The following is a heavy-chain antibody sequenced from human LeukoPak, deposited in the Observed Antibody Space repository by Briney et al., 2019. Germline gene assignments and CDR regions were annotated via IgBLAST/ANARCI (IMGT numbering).Heavy chain of an antibody. J-gene: IGHJ4*02. Sequence: SETLSLTCTVSGGSISSYYWSWIRQPAGRGLEWIGRIYTSGSTNYNPSLKSRVTMSVDTSKNQFSLKLSSVTAADTAVYYCAADYGDYQFFDYWGQATLVTVSS. CDR3: AADYGDYQFFDY. CDR1: GGSISSYY. CDR2: IYTSGST. D-gene: IGHD4-17*01. V-gene: IGHV4-4*07.